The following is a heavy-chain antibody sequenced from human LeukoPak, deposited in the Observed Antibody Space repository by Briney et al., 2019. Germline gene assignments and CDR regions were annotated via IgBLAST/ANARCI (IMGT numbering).Heavy chain of an antibody. CDR2: INWNSGSI. Sequence: PGGSLRLSCAASGFTFDDYAMHWVRQTPGKGLEWVSGINWNSGSIGYADSVKGRFTISRDNAKNSLYLQMNSLRAEDTAVYYCASSTGGLRFLEWLLWDDAFDIWGQGTMVTVSS. CDR1: GFTFDDYA. CDR3: ASSTGGLRFLEWLLWDDAFDI. J-gene: IGHJ3*02. V-gene: IGHV3-9*01. D-gene: IGHD3-3*01.